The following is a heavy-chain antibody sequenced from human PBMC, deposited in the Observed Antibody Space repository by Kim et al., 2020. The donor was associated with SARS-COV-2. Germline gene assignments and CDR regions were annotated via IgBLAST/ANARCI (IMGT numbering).Heavy chain of an antibody. CDR3: ARDSAGLRYFDRSADFDY. J-gene: IGHJ4*02. V-gene: IGHV3-21*01. CDR1: GFTFSSYS. D-gene: IGHD3-9*01. CDR2: ISSSSSYI. Sequence: GGSLRLSCAASGFTFSSYSMNWVRQAPGKGLEWVSSISSSSSYIYYADSVKGRFTISRDNAKNSLYLQMNSLRAEDTAVYYCARDSAGLRYFDRSADFDYWGQGTLVTVSS.